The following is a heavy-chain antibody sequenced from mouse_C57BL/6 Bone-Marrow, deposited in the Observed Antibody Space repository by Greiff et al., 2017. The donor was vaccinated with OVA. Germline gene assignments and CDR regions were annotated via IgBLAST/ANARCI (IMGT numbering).Heavy chain of an antibody. CDR1: GFTFSSYA. J-gene: IGHJ2*01. Sequence: EVKLVESGGGLVKPGGSLKLSCAASGFTFSSYAMSWVRQTPEKRLEWVATISDGGSYTYYPDNVKGRFTISRDNAKNNLYLQMSHLKSEDTAMYYCARDLGRCDYWGQGTTLTVSS. CDR3: ARDLGRCDY. D-gene: IGHD4-1*01. CDR2: ISDGGSYT. V-gene: IGHV5-4*01.